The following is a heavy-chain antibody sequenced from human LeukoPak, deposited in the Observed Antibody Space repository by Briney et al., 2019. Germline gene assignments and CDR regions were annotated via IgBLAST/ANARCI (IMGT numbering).Heavy chain of an antibody. CDR2: IWYDGSNK. V-gene: IGHV3-33*06. CDR3: AKDPYYYDSSGLFDY. J-gene: IGHJ4*02. CDR1: GFTFSSYG. Sequence: GRSLRLSCAASGFTFSSYGMHWVRQAPGKGLEWVAVIWYDGSNKYYADSVKGRFTISRDNSKNTLYLQMNSLRAEDTAVYYCAKDPYYYDSSGLFDYWGQGTLVTVSS. D-gene: IGHD3-22*01.